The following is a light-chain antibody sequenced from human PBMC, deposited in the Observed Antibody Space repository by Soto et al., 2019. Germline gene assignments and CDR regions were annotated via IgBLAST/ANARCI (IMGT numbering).Light chain of an antibody. CDR2: GAS. CDR3: QQYDDWPLT. CDR1: QSVSRN. V-gene: IGKV3-15*01. J-gene: IGKJ4*01. Sequence: EIVMTPSPATLSVSPGERATLSCRASQSVSRNLAWYQQKPGQAPRLLIYGASTRATGIPARFSGSGSGTELTLTISSLQSEDFAVYYCQQYDDWPLTFGGGTKVDIK.